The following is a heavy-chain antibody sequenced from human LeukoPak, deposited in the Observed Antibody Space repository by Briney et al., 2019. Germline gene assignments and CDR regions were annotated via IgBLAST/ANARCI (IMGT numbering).Heavy chain of an antibody. V-gene: IGHV4-59*01. Sequence: SETLSLTCTVSGDSISHYYWAWIRQSPGKGLEWIGYIHYSGTTYYNPSLNSRVTISVDSSRTQFSLTLTSVTAADTAVYYCARDSRGGGPDFDYWGQGTLVTVSS. J-gene: IGHJ4*02. CDR1: GDSISHYY. CDR2: IHYSGTT. CDR3: ARDSRGGGPDFDY. D-gene: IGHD3-16*01.